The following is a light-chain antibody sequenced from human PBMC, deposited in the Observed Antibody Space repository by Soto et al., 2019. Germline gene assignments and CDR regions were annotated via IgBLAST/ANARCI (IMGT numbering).Light chain of an antibody. V-gene: IGLV2-23*01. CDR3: CSYAGPSTI. CDR2: EGT. CDR1: SSDVGNYNF. J-gene: IGLJ2*01. Sequence: QSALTQPASVSGSPGQSITISCTGTSSDVGNYNFVSWFQQHPGKVPKLIIYEGTERPSGVSNRFSASKSGNTASLTISGLQPEDEADYYCCSYAGPSTIFGGGTKLTVL.